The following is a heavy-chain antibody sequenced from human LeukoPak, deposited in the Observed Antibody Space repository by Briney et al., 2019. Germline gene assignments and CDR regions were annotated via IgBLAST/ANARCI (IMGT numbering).Heavy chain of an antibody. Sequence: SETLSLTCTVSGGSISSSNYYWGRIRQPPGKGLEWIGSIYYSGSTYYSPSLKSRVTISVDTSKNQFSLKLSSVTAADTAVYYCARGHGPIFDCDSSGYYYVTRFDPWGQGTLVTVSS. D-gene: IGHD3-22*01. J-gene: IGHJ5*02. CDR1: GGSISSSNYY. CDR3: ARGHGPIFDCDSSGYYYVTRFDP. CDR2: IYYSGST. V-gene: IGHV4-39*07.